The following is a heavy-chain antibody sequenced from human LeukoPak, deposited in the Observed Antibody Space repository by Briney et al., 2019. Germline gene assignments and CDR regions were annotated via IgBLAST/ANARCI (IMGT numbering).Heavy chain of an antibody. CDR3: ARLGARQMLEY. D-gene: IGHD4-17*01. J-gene: IGHJ4*02. V-gene: IGHV3-7*01. CDR2: IKQDGGQI. Sequence: AGGSLRLSCVASGFPFSSYWMTWVRQAPGKGLEWVANIKQDGGQIYYLDSVKGRFTVSRDNAKNSLYLQMNSLRAEDTAVYYCARLGARQMLEYWGQGTLVTVSS. CDR1: GFPFSSYW.